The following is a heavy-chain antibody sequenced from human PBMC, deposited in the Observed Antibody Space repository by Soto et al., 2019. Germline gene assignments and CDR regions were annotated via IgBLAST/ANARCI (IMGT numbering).Heavy chain of an antibody. J-gene: IGHJ3*01. V-gene: IGHV3-23*01. CDR2: ISYSADKT. Sequence: PGGSLRLSCAASGFTLNTYVMNWVRQAPGKGLEWVSTISYSADKTHYADSVKGRFTISRDNSRDTLFLQMNSLRADDAAVYYCARRARTATTNWGAFDVWGQGTMVTVSS. CDR3: ARRARTATTNWGAFDV. CDR1: GFTLNTYV. D-gene: IGHD1-7*01.